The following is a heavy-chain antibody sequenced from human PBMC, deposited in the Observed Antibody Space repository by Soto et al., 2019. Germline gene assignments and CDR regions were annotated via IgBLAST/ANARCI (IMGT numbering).Heavy chain of an antibody. Sequence: QVQLQESGPGLVKPSQTLSLTCTVSGGSISSGGYYWSWIRQHPGKGLEWIGYIYYSGSTYYNPSLKSRVTISVDTSKNQFSLKLSCVTAADTAVYYCARTSCSGGSCYKIDYWGQGTLVTVSS. V-gene: IGHV4-31*03. D-gene: IGHD2-15*01. CDR3: ARTSCSGGSCYKIDY. CDR2: IYYSGST. J-gene: IGHJ4*02. CDR1: GGSISSGGYY.